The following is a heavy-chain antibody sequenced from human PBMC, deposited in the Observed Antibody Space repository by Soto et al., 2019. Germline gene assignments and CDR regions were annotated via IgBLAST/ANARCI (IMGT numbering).Heavy chain of an antibody. CDR2: INPSGGST. J-gene: IGHJ6*02. Sequence: ASVKVSCKASGYTFTSYYMHWVRQAPGQGLEWMGIINPSGGSTSYAQKFQGRVTMTRDTSTSTVYMELSSLRSEDTAVYYCARADIVVVPAAIPTYYYYYGMDVWGQGTTVTVSS. D-gene: IGHD2-2*02. CDR3: ARADIVVVPAAIPTYYYYYGMDV. CDR1: GYTFTSYY. V-gene: IGHV1-46*01.